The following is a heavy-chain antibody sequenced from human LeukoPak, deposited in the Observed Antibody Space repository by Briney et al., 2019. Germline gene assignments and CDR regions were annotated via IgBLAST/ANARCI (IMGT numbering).Heavy chain of an antibody. CDR1: GFTFSSYW. CDR3: AKKYGQIPSFDY. CDR2: IKEDGREK. D-gene: IGHD2-2*01. Sequence: PGGSLRLSCAASGFTFSSYWMSWVRQAPGKGLEWVANIKEDGREKYYVDSLKGRFIISRDNAKNSLYLQMNSLRVEDTAVYYCAKKYGQIPSFDYWGQGTLVTVSS. J-gene: IGHJ4*02. V-gene: IGHV3-7*03.